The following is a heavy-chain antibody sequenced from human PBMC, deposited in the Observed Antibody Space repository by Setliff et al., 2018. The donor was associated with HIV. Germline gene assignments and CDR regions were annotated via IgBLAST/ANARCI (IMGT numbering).Heavy chain of an antibody. Sequence: SVKVSCKASGGTFSSYAISWVRQAPGQGLEWMGVIIPIFGTTNYAQKFQGRVTITADEWTSTAYMELSSLRSEDTAVDYCARDPSIAVAGAPVWGQGTTVTVS. D-gene: IGHD6-19*01. CDR3: ARDPSIAVAGAPV. CDR2: IIPIFGTT. CDR1: GGTFSSYA. J-gene: IGHJ6*02. V-gene: IGHV1-69*13.